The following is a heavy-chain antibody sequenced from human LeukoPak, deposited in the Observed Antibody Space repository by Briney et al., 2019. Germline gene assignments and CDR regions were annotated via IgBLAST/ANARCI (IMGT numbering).Heavy chain of an antibody. D-gene: IGHD5-24*01. CDR2: VYHSGSA. CDR3: AVGLHSGQFAFDI. CDR1: GYSISRGSY. V-gene: IGHV4-38-2*01. J-gene: IGHJ3*02. Sequence: SETLSLTCAVSGYSISRGSYWGWIRQPPGKGLEWIGSVYHSGSAYFNPSLKSRVTISVDTSKNQFSLKLTSVTAADTAVYYCAVGLHSGQFAFDIWGQGTMVTVSS.